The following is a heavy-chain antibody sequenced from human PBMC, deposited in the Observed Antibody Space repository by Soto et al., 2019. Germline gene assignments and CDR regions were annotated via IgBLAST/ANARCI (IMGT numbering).Heavy chain of an antibody. D-gene: IGHD3-9*01. CDR1: GDSINSDKYY. V-gene: IGHV4-39*01. CDR2: IYFRGNT. Sequence: QLQLQESGPGLVKPSETLSLTCSVSGDSINSDKYYWGWIRQPPGKGLEWIGSIYFRGNTYYNPSLQTRVTISQDKSKSQLSLKVNSVTAADSAVYFWARLEGLAKISYYFDFWGQGALVTVSS. J-gene: IGHJ4*02. CDR3: ARLEGLAKISYYFDF.